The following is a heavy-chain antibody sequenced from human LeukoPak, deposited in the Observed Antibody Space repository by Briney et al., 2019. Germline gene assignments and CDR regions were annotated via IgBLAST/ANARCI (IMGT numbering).Heavy chain of an antibody. CDR1: GFTFSRDW. CDR3: ARDVNWGYFDF. V-gene: IGHV3-7*01. CDR2: INQDGSVK. D-gene: IGHD7-27*01. Sequence: TGGSLRLSCAASGFTFSRDWMSWVRQAPGKGLEWVANINQDGSVKDYVDSVQGRFTISRDNAKNSLFLQMSSLGAEDTAVYYCARDVNWGYFDFWGQGALVTVSS. J-gene: IGHJ4*02.